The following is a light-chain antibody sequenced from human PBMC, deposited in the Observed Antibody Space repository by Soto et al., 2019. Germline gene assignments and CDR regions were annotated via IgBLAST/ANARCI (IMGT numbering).Light chain of an antibody. J-gene: IGKJ1*01. CDR2: ETS. Sequence: EIVLTQSPGTLSLSPGERATLSCRASQSFSSSYLAWYQQKPGQAPRLLIYETSSRATGIPDRFSGSGSQTDFTLTISRLEPEDFAIYYCQQYDNWPPWTFGQGTKVEIK. CDR3: QQYDNWPPWT. V-gene: IGKV3-20*01. CDR1: QSFSSSY.